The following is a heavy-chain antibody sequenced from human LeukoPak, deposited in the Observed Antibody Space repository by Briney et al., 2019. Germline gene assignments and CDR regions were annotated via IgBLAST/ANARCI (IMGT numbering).Heavy chain of an antibody. D-gene: IGHD2-15*01. CDR2: ISAYRGDA. CDR3: ARVLRYCSGGSCLYYFDY. V-gene: IGHV1-18*01. CDR1: GYTFTNYG. Sequence: ASVKVSCKASGYTFTNYGISWVRQAPGQGLEWMGWISAYRGDANYAQNLQGRVTMTTDTSTSTAYMELRSLRSDDTAVYYCARVLRYCSGGSCLYYFDYWGQGTLVTVSS. J-gene: IGHJ4*02.